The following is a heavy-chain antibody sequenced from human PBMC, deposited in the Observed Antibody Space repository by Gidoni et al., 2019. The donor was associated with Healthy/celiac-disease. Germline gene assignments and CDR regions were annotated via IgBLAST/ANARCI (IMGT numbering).Heavy chain of an antibody. J-gene: IGHJ4*02. CDR2: ISGSGGST. V-gene: IGHV3-23*01. Sequence: EVQLLESGGGLVQPGGSLRLSCAASRFPFSSYAMSWVRQAPGKGLEWVSAISGSGGSTYYADSVKGRFTISRDNSKNTLYLQMNSLRAEDTAVYYCAKAVTVLNRYFDYWGQGTLVTVSS. CDR1: RFPFSSYA. CDR3: AKAVTVLNRYFDY. D-gene: IGHD2-21*02.